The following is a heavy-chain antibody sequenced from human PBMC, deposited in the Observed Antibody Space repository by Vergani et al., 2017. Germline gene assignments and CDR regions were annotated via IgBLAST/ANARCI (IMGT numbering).Heavy chain of an antibody. CDR3: ARCIAARPLPYYYGMDV. D-gene: IGHD6-6*01. Sequence: QVQLQESGPGLVKPSETLSLTCTVSGGSISSYYWSWIRQPPGKGLEWIGDIYYSGSTNYNPSLKSRVTISVDTSKNQFSLKLSSVTAADTAVYYCARCIAARPLPYYYGMDVWGQGTTVTVSS. CDR1: GGSISSYY. J-gene: IGHJ6*02. V-gene: IGHV4-59*08. CDR2: IYYSGST.